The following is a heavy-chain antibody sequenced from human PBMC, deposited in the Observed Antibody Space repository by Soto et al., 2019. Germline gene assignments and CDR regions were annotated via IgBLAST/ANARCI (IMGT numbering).Heavy chain of an antibody. J-gene: IGHJ3*02. CDR1: SGSISSSNW. CDR2: IYHSGST. Sequence: SETLSLTCAVSSGSISSSNWWSWVRQPPGKGLEWIGEIYHSGSTNYNPSLKSRVTISVDKSKNQFSLKLSSVTAADTAVYYCAQRPMVRGARHAFDIWGQGTMVTVSS. CDR3: AQRPMVRGARHAFDI. V-gene: IGHV4-4*02. D-gene: IGHD3-10*01.